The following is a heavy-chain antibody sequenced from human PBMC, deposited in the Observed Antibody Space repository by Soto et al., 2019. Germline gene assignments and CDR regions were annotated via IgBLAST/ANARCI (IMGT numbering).Heavy chain of an antibody. V-gene: IGHV4-31*03. CDR2: IYYSGST. CDR1: GGSISSGGYY. Sequence: SETLSLTCTVSGGSISSGGYYWSWIRQHPGKGLEWIGYIYYSGSTYYNPSLKSRVTISVDTSKNQFSLKLSSVTAADTAVYYCARSSHRIGYYYMDVWGKGTTVTVSS. D-gene: IGHD2-2*01. CDR3: ARSSHRIGYYYMDV. J-gene: IGHJ6*03.